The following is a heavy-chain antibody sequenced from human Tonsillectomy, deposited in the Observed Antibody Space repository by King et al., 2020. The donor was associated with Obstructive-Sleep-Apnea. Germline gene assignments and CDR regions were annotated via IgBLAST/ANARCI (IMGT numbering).Heavy chain of an antibody. CDR1: GYTYISYG. CDR3: ARDVKDDILTGYSRPIYYYYGMDV. V-gene: IGHV1-18*01. Sequence: QLVQSGPEVKKPGASVKVSCKASGYTYISYGISWVRQAPGQGLEWVGWISTYSGYTNYAQKFQGRVTMTTDTSTSTVYMEVRSLRSEDTAVYYCARDVKDDILTGYSRPIYYYYGMDVWGQGTTVTVSS. CDR2: ISTYSGYT. J-gene: IGHJ6*02. D-gene: IGHD3-9*01.